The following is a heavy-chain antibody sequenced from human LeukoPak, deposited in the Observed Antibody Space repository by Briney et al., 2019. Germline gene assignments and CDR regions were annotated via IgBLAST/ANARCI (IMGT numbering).Heavy chain of an antibody. Sequence: GGSLRLSFAASGFTFDDYAMHWVRQAPGKGLEWVSGISWNSGSIGYADSVKGRFTISRDNAKNSLYLQMNSLRPEDTALYYCATQAHWGQGTLVTVSS. CDR2: ISWNSGSI. CDR3: ATQAH. CDR1: GFTFDDYA. V-gene: IGHV3-9*01. J-gene: IGHJ4*02.